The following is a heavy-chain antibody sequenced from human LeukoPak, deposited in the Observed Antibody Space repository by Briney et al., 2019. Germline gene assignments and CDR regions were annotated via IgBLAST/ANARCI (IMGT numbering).Heavy chain of an antibody. D-gene: IGHD6-13*01. CDR1: GFTFSSYG. V-gene: IGHV3-33*01. CDR3: ARGLNIAAAAYYYGMDV. CDR2: IWYDGTNK. Sequence: HPGRSLRLSCAASGFTFSSYGMHWVRQAPGKGLEWVAVIWYDGTNKYYADSVEGRFTISRDNSKNTLYLQMNSLRAEDTAVYYCARGLNIAAAAYYYGMDVWGQGTTVTVSS. J-gene: IGHJ6*02.